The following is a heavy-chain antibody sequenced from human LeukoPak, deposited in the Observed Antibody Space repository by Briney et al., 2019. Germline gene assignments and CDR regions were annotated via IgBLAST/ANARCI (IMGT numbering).Heavy chain of an antibody. D-gene: IGHD3-3*01. CDR3: AKGSKEVLFTRDHYMNV. V-gene: IGHV3-30*02. Sequence: GGSLRLSCAASGFTFSSYAMHWVRQAPGKGLEWVTFIRYDGSKYYADSVKGRFTISRDNSKNTLYLQMNSLRAEDTAVYYCAKGSKEVLFTRDHYMNVWGKGTTVTISS. CDR2: IRYDGSK. J-gene: IGHJ6*03. CDR1: GFTFSSYA.